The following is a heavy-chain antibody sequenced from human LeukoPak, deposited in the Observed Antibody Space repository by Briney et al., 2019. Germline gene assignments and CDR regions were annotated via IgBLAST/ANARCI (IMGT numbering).Heavy chain of an antibody. V-gene: IGHV3-74*01. D-gene: IGHD6-13*01. J-gene: IGHJ4*02. CDR1: GFTFSSTW. CDR3: AKAGIYRFDD. CDR2: INTNGSTT. Sequence: GGSLRLSCAPSGFTFSSTWMHWVGQAPGEGLVWVSRINTNGSTTNYADSVKGRFTISRDNAENTLYLQMNSLRAEDTAVYYCAKAGIYRFDDGGQGTLITVSS.